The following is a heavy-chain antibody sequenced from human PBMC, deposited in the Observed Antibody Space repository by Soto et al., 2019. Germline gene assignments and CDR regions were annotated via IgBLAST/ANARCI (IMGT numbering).Heavy chain of an antibody. V-gene: IGHV3-23*01. CDR2: ISGSGGST. CDR3: AKDGAYYYDSAAGYEYFDY. Sequence: LRLSCAASGFTFSSYAMSWVRQAPGKGLEWVSAISGSGGSTYYADSVKGRFTISRDNSKNTLYLQMNSLRAEDTAVYYCAKDGAYYYDSAAGYEYFDYWGQGTLVTVSS. D-gene: IGHD3-22*01. J-gene: IGHJ4*02. CDR1: GFTFSSYA.